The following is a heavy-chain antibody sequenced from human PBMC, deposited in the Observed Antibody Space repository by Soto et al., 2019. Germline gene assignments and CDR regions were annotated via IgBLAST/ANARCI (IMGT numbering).Heavy chain of an antibody. CDR1: GFTFNSYG. Sequence: GGSLRFSCAASGFTFNSYGMRWVRQAPGKGLEWVAVISYDGSNKYYADSVKGRFTISRDNSKNTLYLQMNRLRAEDTSVYYCAKDLRILELNDVFNTGAKGQWSPSPQ. CDR2: ISYDGSNK. V-gene: IGHV3-30*18. CDR3: AKDLRILELNDVFNT. J-gene: IGHJ3*02. D-gene: IGHD3-3*01.